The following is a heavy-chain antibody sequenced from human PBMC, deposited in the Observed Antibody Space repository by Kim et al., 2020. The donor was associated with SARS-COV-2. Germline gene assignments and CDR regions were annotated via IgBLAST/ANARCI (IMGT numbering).Heavy chain of an antibody. CDR2: INHSGST. J-gene: IGHJ6*03. V-gene: IGHV4-34*01. D-gene: IGHD2-2*01. CDR3: ARLKAPERVVPAASYYYMDV. CDR1: GGSFSGYY. Sequence: SETLSLTCAVYGGSFSGYYWSWIRQPPGKGLEWIGEINHSGSTNYNPSLKSRVTISVDTSKNQFSLKLSSVTAADTAVYYCARLKAPERVVPAASYYYMDVWGKGTTVTVSS.